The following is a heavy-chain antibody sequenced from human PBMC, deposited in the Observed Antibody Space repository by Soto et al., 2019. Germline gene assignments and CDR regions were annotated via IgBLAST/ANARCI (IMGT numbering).Heavy chain of an antibody. J-gene: IGHJ3*02. CDR3: VKDNGIYYYGSGMSAFDI. D-gene: IGHD3-10*01. V-gene: IGHV3-9*01. CDR2: ISWNSAYI. Sequence: PGGSLRLSCAASGFTFDDYAMHWVRQAPGKGLEWVSGISWNSAYIGYAGSVKGRFTISRDNAKNSLSLQMNSLRAEDTALYYCVKDNGIYYYGSGMSAFDIWGQGPMVTVSS. CDR1: GFTFDDYA.